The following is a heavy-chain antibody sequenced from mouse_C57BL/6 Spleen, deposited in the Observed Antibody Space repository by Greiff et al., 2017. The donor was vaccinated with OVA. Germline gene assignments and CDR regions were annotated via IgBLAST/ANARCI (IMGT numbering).Heavy chain of an antibody. V-gene: IGHV1-18*01. CDR2: INPNNGGT. CDR3: ARTYYSNYDAMDY. D-gene: IGHD2-5*01. Sequence: VQLQQSGPELVKPGASVKIPCKASGYTFTDYYMDWVKQSHGQSLEWIGDINPNNGGTIYNQKFKGKATLTVDKSSSTAYMELRSLTSEDTAVYYCARTYYSNYDAMDYWGQGTSVTVSS. J-gene: IGHJ4*01. CDR1: GYTFTDYY.